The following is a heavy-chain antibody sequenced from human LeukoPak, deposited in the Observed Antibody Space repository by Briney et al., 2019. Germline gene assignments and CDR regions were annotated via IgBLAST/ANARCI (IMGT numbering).Heavy chain of an antibody. D-gene: IGHD6-6*01. J-gene: IGHJ3*02. Sequence: SETLSLTCTVSGGSISSSSYYWGWIRQPPGKGLEWIGSIYYSGSTYYNPSLKSRVTISVDTSKNQFSLKLSSVTAADTAVYYCARGGPLGEQLVSWAFDIWGQGTMVTVSS. CDR1: GGSISSSSYY. CDR2: IYYSGST. V-gene: IGHV4-39*07. CDR3: ARGGPLGEQLVSWAFDI.